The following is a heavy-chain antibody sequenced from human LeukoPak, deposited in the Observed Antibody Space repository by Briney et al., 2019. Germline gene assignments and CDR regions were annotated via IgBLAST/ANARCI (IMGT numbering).Heavy chain of an antibody. CDR2: IYYSGST. CDR1: GGSISSYY. Sequence: PSETLSLTCTVSGGSISSYYWSWIRQPPGKGLEWIGYIYYSGSTNYNPSLKSRVTISVDTSKNQFSLKLSSVTAADTAVYYCARSLRITHYYFDYWGQGTLVTVSS. V-gene: IGHV4-59*01. D-gene: IGHD3-10*01. J-gene: IGHJ4*02. CDR3: ARSLRITHYYFDY.